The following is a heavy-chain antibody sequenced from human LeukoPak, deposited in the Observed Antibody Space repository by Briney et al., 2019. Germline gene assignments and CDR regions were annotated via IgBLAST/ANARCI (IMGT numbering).Heavy chain of an antibody. V-gene: IGHV3-74*01. CDR1: GFTFSNYW. Sequence: GGSLRLSCAASGFTFSNYWMHWVRQAPGKGLVWVSRINSDGSSTNYADSVKGRFTISRDNAKNTLYLQMNSLRAEDTAVYYCARDGYSSSWYQYYYYYYYMDVWGKGTTVTVSS. J-gene: IGHJ6*03. CDR2: INSDGSST. CDR3: ARDGYSSSWYQYYYYYYYMDV. D-gene: IGHD6-13*01.